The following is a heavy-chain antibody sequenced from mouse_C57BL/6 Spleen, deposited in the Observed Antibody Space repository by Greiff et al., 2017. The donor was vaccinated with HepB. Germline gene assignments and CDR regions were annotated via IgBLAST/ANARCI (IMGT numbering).Heavy chain of an antibody. J-gene: IGHJ4*01. CDR2: IDPENGDT. CDR1: GFNIKDYF. CDR3: ARYWDGARDYAMDY. V-gene: IGHV14-1*01. D-gene: IGHD4-1*01. Sequence: VQLPQSGAELVRPGASVKLFCTASGFNIKDYFMHWVKQRPEQGLEWIGRIDPENGDTKYNSKFQGKATMTADTSSNTAYLQLSSLTSEDTAVYYCARYWDGARDYAMDYWGQGTSVTVSS.